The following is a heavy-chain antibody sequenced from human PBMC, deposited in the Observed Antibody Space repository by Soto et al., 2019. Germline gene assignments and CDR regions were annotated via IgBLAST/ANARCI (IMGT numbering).Heavy chain of an antibody. CDR3: GTEIVTAGGNNYVVH. D-gene: IGHD2-21*02. Sequence: SETLSLTCGVSGGTVASSHWWSWVRQSPGRGLEWIGNVYHTGDTNFNPSLQSRVTFSVDKSNNQFSLRLTSVTAADTAVYFCGTEIVTAGGNNYVVHWGPGTLVTVSS. V-gene: IGHV4-4*02. CDR2: VYHTGDT. J-gene: IGHJ5*02. CDR1: GGTVASSHW.